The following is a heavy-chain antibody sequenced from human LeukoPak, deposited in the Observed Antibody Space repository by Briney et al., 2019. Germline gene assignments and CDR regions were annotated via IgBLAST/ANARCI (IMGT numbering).Heavy chain of an antibody. D-gene: IGHD2-2*01. CDR2: IYHSGTT. V-gene: IGHV4-38-2*01. CDR3: ARQGGSSSPYYYYCMDV. Sequence: SETLSLTCAVSGYSISSGYYGGWFWQPPGKGLEWIGCIYHSGTTYYNPSLRSRVTISVDTSKNQFSLKLSSVTAADTAVYYCARQGGSSSPYYYYCMDVWGKGTTVTVSS. J-gene: IGHJ6*03. CDR1: GYSISSGYY.